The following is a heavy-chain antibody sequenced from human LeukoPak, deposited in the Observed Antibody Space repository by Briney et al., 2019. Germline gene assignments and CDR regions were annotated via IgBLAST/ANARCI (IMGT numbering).Heavy chain of an antibody. D-gene: IGHD3-22*01. V-gene: IGHV3-23*01. Sequence: GGSLRLSCAASGFTFSSYGMRWVRQAPGKGLECVSIISASGDATKYADSVEGRFTISRDNSKNTLYLQMNSLRAEDTAVYYCAKDSYYYDSSGYPPDWDFDYWDQGTLVTVSS. CDR1: GFTFSSYG. J-gene: IGHJ4*02. CDR2: ISASGDAT. CDR3: AKDSYYYDSSGYPPDWDFDY.